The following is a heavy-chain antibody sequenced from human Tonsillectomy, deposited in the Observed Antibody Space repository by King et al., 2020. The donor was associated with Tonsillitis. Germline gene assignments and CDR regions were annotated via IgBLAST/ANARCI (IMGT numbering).Heavy chain of an antibody. J-gene: IGHJ4*02. CDR3: ARSFSVFSMIGVVFGS. V-gene: IGHV4-38-2*02. Sequence: QVQLQESGPGLVKPSETLSLTCTVSGYSISNGYYWGWVRPPPGKGLAWIGTIYHSGSTYYSPSLESRVTMSVDTSKNPFSLKMYSVTAADTAVYYCARSFSVFSMIGVVFGSWGQGALVTVSS. D-gene: IGHD3-22*01. CDR2: IYHSGST. CDR1: GYSISNGYY.